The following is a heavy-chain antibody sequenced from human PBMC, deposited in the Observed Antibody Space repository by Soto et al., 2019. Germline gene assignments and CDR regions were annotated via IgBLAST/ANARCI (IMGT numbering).Heavy chain of an antibody. CDR1: GFTFSRYG. CDR3: AKDVRIAAAGIPFS. J-gene: IGHJ4*02. Sequence: QVQLVESGGGVVQPGRSLRLSCAASGFTFSRYGVHWVRQAPGKGLEWVAVISYDGSNKYYADSVTGRFTISRDNSKNTLYLQMNSLRAEDTAVYYCAKDVRIAAAGIPFSWGQGTLVTVSS. D-gene: IGHD6-13*01. CDR2: ISYDGSNK. V-gene: IGHV3-30*18.